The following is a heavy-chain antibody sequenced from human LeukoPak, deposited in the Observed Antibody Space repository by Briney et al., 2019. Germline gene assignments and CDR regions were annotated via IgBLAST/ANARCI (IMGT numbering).Heavy chain of an antibody. D-gene: IGHD2-8*02. CDR3: ARHYCTGGYCSIDY. Sequence: SETLSLTCTVSGVSISGPNWSWVRQPPGKGLSWIGYVFYSGSAYYNPSLKSRVTISIDTSKSQFSLNVNSVTAADTAVYFCARHYCTGGYCSIDYWGQGILVTVSS. V-gene: IGHV4-59*08. CDR2: VFYSGSA. J-gene: IGHJ4*02. CDR1: GVSISGPN.